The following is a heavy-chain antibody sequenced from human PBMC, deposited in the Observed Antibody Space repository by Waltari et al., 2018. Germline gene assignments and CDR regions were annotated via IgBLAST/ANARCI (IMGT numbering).Heavy chain of an antibody. J-gene: IGHJ4*02. D-gene: IGHD6-19*01. Sequence: QVQLQESGPGLVKPSETLSLTCTVSGGSISGSYWSWIRQPAGKGLEWIGRIYATGSANYGPSFRGRVSMSVDTSKNHFFLRLSSVTAADTAVYYCARLQRKEFSMGVPLAGAHFDYWGQGALVTVSS. CDR1: GGSISGSY. V-gene: IGHV4-4*07. CDR2: IYATGSA. CDR3: ARLQRKEFSMGVPLAGAHFDY.